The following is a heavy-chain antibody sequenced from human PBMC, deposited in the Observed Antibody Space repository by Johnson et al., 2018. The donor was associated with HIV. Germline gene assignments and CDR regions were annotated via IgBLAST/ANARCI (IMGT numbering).Heavy chain of an antibody. CDR2: IKSKTDGGTT. Sequence: VQLVESGGGLVKPGGSLRLSCAASGFTFSNAWMSWVRQAPGKGLEWVGRIKSKTDGGTTDYAAPVKGRFTITRDDSKNTLYLQMNSLKTEDTAVYYCTTCDPWEQGVGGAFDVWGQGTMVTVSS. CDR1: GFTFSNAW. CDR3: TTCDPWEQGVGGAFDV. J-gene: IGHJ3*01. V-gene: IGHV3-15*01. D-gene: IGHD1-26*01.